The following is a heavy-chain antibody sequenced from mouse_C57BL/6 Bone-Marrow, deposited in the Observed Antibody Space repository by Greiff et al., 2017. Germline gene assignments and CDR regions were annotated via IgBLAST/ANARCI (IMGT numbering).Heavy chain of an antibody. CDR2: ISSGSSTN. Sequence: EVKLVESGGGLVKPGGSLKLSCAASGFTFSDYGMHWVRQAPAKGLEWVAYISSGSSTNYYADTVKGRFTISRDNAKNTLFLIMTSLRSEDTAMYYCAMTRFRSPFDYWGQGTTLTVSS. CDR3: AMTRFRSPFDY. CDR1: GFTFSDYG. J-gene: IGHJ2*01. V-gene: IGHV5-17*01.